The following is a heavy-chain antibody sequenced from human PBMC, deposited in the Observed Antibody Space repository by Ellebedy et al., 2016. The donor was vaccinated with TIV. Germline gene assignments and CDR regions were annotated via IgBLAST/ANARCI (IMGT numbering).Heavy chain of an antibody. CDR2: IYDTGST. V-gene: IGHV4-59*12. D-gene: IGHD1-26*01. CDR3: ARDRSIVGALYNWFDP. J-gene: IGHJ5*02. CDR1: GASIRSFY. Sequence: MPSETLSLTCTVSGASIRSFYWSWIRQPPGKGLEWIGYIYDTGSTYNNPSLKSRVTISVDTSKNQFSLKLSSVTAADTAVYYCARDRSIVGALYNWFDPWGQGTLVTVSS.